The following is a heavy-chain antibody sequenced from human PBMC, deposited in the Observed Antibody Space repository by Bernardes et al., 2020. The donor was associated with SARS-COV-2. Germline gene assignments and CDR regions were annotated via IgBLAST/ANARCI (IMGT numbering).Heavy chain of an antibody. CDR3: ARRAFFGRHPGRYYHHGMDV. Sequence: GGSLRLSCAASGFTFSSYAMSWVRQAPGKGLEWVSAISASGGSTYYADSVKGRFTISRDNSKNTLYLQMNSLGAEDTAVYYCARRAFFGRHPGRYYHHGMDVWGHGTTVIVSS. J-gene: IGHJ6*02. V-gene: IGHV3-23*01. CDR1: GFTFSSYA. CDR2: ISASGGST. D-gene: IGHD3-16*01.